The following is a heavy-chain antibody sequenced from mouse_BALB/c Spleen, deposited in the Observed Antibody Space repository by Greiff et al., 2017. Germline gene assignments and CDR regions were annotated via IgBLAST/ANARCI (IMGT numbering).Heavy chain of an antibody. CDR2: IWSGGST. J-gene: IGHJ4*01. V-gene: IGHV2-2*02. D-gene: IGHD2-14*01. CDR3: ARKGEVRQDYAMDY. Sequence: VKLMESGPGLVQPSQSLSITCTVSGFSLTSYGVHWVRQSPGKGLEWLGVIWSGGSTDYNAAFISRLSISKDNSKSQVFFKMNSLQANDTAIYYCARKGEVRQDYAMDYWGQGTSVTVSS. CDR1: GFSLTSYG.